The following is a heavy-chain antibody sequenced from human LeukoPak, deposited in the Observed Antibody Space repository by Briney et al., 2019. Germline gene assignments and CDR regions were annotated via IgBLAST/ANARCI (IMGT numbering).Heavy chain of an antibody. Sequence: SETLSLTCTVSGYSISSGYYWGWIRPPPGKGLEWIGSIYHSGSTYYNPSLKSRVTISVDTSKNQFSLKLTSVTAADTAVYYCARVYTGTSWDYYYYMDVWGKGTTVTVSS. D-gene: IGHD6-13*01. CDR3: ARVYTGTSWDYYYYMDV. J-gene: IGHJ6*03. CDR1: GYSISSGYY. V-gene: IGHV4-38-2*02. CDR2: IYHSGST.